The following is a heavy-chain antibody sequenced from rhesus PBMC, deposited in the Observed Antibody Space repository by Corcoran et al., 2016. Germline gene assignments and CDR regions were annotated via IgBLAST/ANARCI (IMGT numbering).Heavy chain of an antibody. CDR3: GREITYSYSGY. CDR2: IRSKRNGGTT. CDR1: DFTFSAYT. Sequence: EVRLVESGGGLVQLGGSLSLSCEAFDFTFSAYTMSWVRPAAGKGPEWVGFIRSKRNGGTTEYAASVKGRFTISRDDSKSIASLQMNSLKIEDTAVYYCGREITYSYSGYWGQGVRVTVSS. J-gene: IGHJ4*01. D-gene: IGHD3-16*01. V-gene: IGHV3-116*02.